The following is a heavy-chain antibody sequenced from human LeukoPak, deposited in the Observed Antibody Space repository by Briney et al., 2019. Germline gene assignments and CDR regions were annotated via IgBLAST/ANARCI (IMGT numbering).Heavy chain of an antibody. D-gene: IGHD1-20*01. V-gene: IGHV3-7*01. J-gene: IGHJ4*02. Sequence: GGSLRLSCAASGFTFSSYWMTWVRQAPGKGLEWVATIKKDGSEKYYVDSVKGRFTISRDAAKNTLHLQMDSLRVEDTAVYYCAASFRVTGTTYYYWGQGTMVTVSS. CDR3: AASFRVTGTTYYY. CDR2: IKKDGSEK. CDR1: GFTFSSYW.